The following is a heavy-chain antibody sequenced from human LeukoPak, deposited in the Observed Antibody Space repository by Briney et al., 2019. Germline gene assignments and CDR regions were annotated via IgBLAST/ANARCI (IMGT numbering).Heavy chain of an antibody. CDR3: ARRAGGYSHPYDY. D-gene: IGHD4-23*01. Sequence: PGGSLRLSCAASGFTFSSYEMNWIRQAPGKGLEWVSLIYSDDTTLYADSVKGRFTISRDISKNTLYLQMSSLRAEDTAVYYCARRAGGYSHPYDYWGQGVLVTVSS. V-gene: IGHV3-53*01. J-gene: IGHJ4*02. CDR1: GFTFSSYE. CDR2: IYSDDTT.